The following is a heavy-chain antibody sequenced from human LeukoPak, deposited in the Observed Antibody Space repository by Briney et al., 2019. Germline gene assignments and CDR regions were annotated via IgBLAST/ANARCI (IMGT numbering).Heavy chain of an antibody. V-gene: IGHV4-38-2*02. J-gene: IGHJ6*03. D-gene: IGHD2-15*01. CDR2: IYTSGST. Sequence: SETLSLTCTVSGYSTSSGYYWGWIRQPPGKGLEWIGRIYTSGSTNYNPSLKSRVTISVDTSKNQFSLKLSSVTAADTAVYYCARGIVVVAQLGFYFYYMDVWGKGTTVTISS. CDR1: GYSTSSGYY. CDR3: ARGIVVVAQLGFYFYYMDV.